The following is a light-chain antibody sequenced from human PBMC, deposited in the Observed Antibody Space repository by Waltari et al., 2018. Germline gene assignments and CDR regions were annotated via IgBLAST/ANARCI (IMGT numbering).Light chain of an antibody. J-gene: IGLJ2*01. V-gene: IGLV2-14*03. CDR3: SSYTSSSTFVV. CDR2: DVS. CDR1: SSDLGGYTY. Sequence: QSALTQPASVSGSPGQPITISCTGTSSDLGGYTYVSWYQHHPGKVTKLMIFDVSYRPSGISDRFSGSKSGNTASLTISGLQAEDEADYYCSSYTSSSTFVVFGGGTKLTVL.